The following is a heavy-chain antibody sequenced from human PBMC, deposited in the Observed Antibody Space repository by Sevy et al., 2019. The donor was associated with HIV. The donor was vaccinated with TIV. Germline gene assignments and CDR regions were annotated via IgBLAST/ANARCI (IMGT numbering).Heavy chain of an antibody. CDR2: IRGKAHGGTK. Sequence: GGSLRLSCTASGFTFADYGMGWFRQAPGKGLEWVGFIRGKAHGGTKEYAASVKGRFTISRDDSKSIAYLQMNSLKNEDTAVYFCSRNVEDYYDILTGQFHFDYWGQGALVTVSS. CDR1: GFTFADYG. D-gene: IGHD3-9*01. CDR3: SRNVEDYYDILTGQFHFDY. V-gene: IGHV3-49*03. J-gene: IGHJ4*02.